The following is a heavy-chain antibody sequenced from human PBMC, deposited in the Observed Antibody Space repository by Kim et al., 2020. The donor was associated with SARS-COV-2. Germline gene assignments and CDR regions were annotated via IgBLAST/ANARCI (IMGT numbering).Heavy chain of an antibody. CDR1: GITFSSYW. V-gene: IGHV3-74*01. Sequence: GGSLRLSCAASGITFSSYWMHWVRQVPGKGLVWVSRINTDGSDTSYVDSVKGRFTISRDNAKDTLFLQMNSLRTGDTAVYYCGTGFFAVRGGHSGWGQGTLVTLPS. CDR2: INTDGSDT. J-gene: IGHJ4*02. D-gene: IGHD1-26*01. CDR3: GTGFFAVRGGHSG.